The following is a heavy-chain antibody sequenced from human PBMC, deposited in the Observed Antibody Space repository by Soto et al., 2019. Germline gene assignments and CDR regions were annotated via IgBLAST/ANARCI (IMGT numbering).Heavy chain of an antibody. Sequence: ASVKVSCKASGYTFTSYGISWVRQAPGQGLEWMGWISAYNGNTNYAQKLQGRVTMTTDTSTSTAYMELRSLRSDDTVVYYCARVREQWLFDYYYGMDVWGQGTTVTVSS. D-gene: IGHD6-19*01. V-gene: IGHV1-18*01. CDR2: ISAYNGNT. CDR3: ARVREQWLFDYYYGMDV. J-gene: IGHJ6*02. CDR1: GYTFTSYG.